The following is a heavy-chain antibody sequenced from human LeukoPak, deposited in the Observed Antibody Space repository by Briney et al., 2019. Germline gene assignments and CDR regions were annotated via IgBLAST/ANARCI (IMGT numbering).Heavy chain of an antibody. Sequence: SVKVSCKASGGTFSSYAISWVRQAPGQGLEWMGGIIPIFGTANYAQKFQGRVTITADKSTSTAYMELSSLRSEDTAVYYCASLGVSGYYGSGSYYFDYWGQGTLVTVSS. V-gene: IGHV1-69*06. CDR3: ASLGVSGYYGSGSYYFDY. D-gene: IGHD3-10*01. CDR1: GGTFSSYA. CDR2: IIPIFGTA. J-gene: IGHJ4*02.